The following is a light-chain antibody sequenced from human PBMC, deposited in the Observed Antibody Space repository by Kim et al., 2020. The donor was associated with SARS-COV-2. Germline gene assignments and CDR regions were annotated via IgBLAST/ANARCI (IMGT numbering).Light chain of an antibody. Sequence: DIQMTQSPSTLSASVGDRVTITCRASQNIDNWLAWYQQKPGKAPKFLIYDASSLETGVPSRFSGSGSGTHFTLTITSLQPDDFATYYCQQYHSYSYSFGQGTKLEI. CDR2: DAS. V-gene: IGKV1-5*01. CDR1: QNIDNW. J-gene: IGKJ2*01. CDR3: QQYHSYSYS.